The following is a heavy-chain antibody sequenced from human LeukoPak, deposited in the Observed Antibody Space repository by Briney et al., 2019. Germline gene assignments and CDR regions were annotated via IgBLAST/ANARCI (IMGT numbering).Heavy chain of an antibody. Sequence: GGSLRLSCAASGFIFSNYAMNWVRQAPGKGLEWVSAISGSGGRTYYADSVKGRFTISRDNSKNTLYLQMNSLRAEDTAVYYCAKSGGPDYYDSSGYYYESDSWGQGTLVTVSS. CDR2: ISGSGGRT. D-gene: IGHD3-22*01. CDR1: GFIFSNYA. V-gene: IGHV3-23*01. J-gene: IGHJ4*02. CDR3: AKSGGPDYYDSSGYYYESDS.